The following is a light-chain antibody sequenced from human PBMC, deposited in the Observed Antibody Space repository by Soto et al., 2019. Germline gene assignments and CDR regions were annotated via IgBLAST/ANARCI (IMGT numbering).Light chain of an antibody. V-gene: IGKV3-20*01. Sequence: EIVLTQSPGTLSLSPGERATLSCRASQSISSNYLAWYQQTPGQAPRLLIYGTSSRASSIPARFSASGSGTDFTLTISRLEPEDFAMYYCQQYGSSPGTFGQGTKLDIK. CDR2: GTS. J-gene: IGKJ2*01. CDR3: QQYGSSPGT. CDR1: QSISSNY.